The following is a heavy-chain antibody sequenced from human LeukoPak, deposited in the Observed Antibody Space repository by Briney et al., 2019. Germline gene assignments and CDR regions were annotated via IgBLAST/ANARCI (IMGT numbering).Heavy chain of an antibody. CDR1: GFTFSSYA. J-gene: IGHJ4*02. D-gene: IGHD3-22*01. CDR2: ISSNGGST. V-gene: IGHV3-64*01. Sequence: GGSLRLSCAASGFTFSSYAMHWVRQAPGKGLEYVSAISSNGGSTYYANSVKGRFTISRDNSKNTLYLQMGSLRAEDMAVYYCARDQGYDSSGYLSYFDYWGQGTLVTVSS. CDR3: ARDQGYDSSGYLSYFDY.